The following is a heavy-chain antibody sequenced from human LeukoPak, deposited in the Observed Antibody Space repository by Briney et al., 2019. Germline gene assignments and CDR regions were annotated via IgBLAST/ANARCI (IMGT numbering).Heavy chain of an antibody. CDR3: AKGGDVVLVAATSNYLDV. V-gene: IGHV3-23*01. D-gene: IGHD2-15*01. Sequence: GGSLRLSCAASGFTFKNYAMSWVRQAPGKGLEWVLGISASGSSAYYADPVKGRFTISRDNSNNMVYLNMNNLRADDTAVYYCAKGGDVVLVAATSNYLDVWGKGSTGSVSS. CDR1: GFTFKNYA. J-gene: IGHJ6*03. CDR2: ISASGSSA.